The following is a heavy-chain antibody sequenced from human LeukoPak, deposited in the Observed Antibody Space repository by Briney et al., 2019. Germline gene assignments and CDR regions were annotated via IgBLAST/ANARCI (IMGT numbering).Heavy chain of an antibody. V-gene: IGHV3-48*04. D-gene: IGHD3-22*01. J-gene: IGHJ4*02. CDR2: ISSSSTTI. CDR1: GFTFTNYA. CDR3: ASRGYYYDTTGSKT. Sequence: GGSLRLSCAASGFTFTNYAMNWVRQAPGKGLEWVSYISSSSTTIYYADSVKGRFTISRDNAKNSLYLQMNSLRAEDTAVYHCASRGYYYDTTGSKTGGQGTLVTVSS.